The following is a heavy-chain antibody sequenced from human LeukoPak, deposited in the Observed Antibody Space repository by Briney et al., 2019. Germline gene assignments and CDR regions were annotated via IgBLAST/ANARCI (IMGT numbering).Heavy chain of an antibody. J-gene: IGHJ4*02. CDR2: INHSGST. D-gene: IGHD3-3*01. Sequence: SETLSLTCAVYGGSFSDYYWSWIRQPPGKGLEWIGEINHSGSTNYKPPLKSRVTISVDTSKNQFSLKLSSVTAADTAVYYCARAYYDFWSGYSYYFDYWGQGTLVTVSS. CDR1: GGSFSDYY. CDR3: ARAYYDFWSGYSYYFDY. V-gene: IGHV4-34*01.